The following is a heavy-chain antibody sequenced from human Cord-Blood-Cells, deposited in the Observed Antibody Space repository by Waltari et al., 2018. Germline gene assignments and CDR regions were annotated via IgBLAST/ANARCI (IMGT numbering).Heavy chain of an antibody. CDR2: INAGNGNT. D-gene: IGHD4-17*01. CDR3: ARSSTVTTLPFDY. Sequence: QVQLVQSGAEVKKPGASVKVSCKASGYTFTSYAIHWVRQAPGQRLEWMGWINAGNGNTKYSQKFQGRGTITRDTSASTAYMELSSLRSEDTAVYYCARSSTVTTLPFDYWGQGTLVTVSS. CDR1: GYTFTSYA. V-gene: IGHV1-3*01. J-gene: IGHJ4*02.